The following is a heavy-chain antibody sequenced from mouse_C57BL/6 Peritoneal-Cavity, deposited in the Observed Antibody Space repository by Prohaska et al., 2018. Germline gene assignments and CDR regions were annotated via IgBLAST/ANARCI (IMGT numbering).Heavy chain of an antibody. V-gene: IGHV1-61*01. CDR2: IYPSDSET. CDR1: GYTFTSYW. Sequence: QVQLQQPGAELVRPGFSVKLSCKASGYTFTSYWMDWVKQRPGQGLEWIGNIYPSDSETHYNQKFKDKATLTVDKSSSTAYMQLSSLTSEDSAVYYCACNYDAMDYWGQGTSVTVSS. D-gene: IGHD2-1*01. J-gene: IGHJ4*01. CDR3: ACNYDAMDY.